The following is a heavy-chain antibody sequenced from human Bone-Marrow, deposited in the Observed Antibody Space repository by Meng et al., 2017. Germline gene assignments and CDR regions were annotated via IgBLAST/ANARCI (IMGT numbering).Heavy chain of an antibody. CDR1: GFTFSSYA. CDR3: ETDTRSSLDTAMVRRGSGRIGDY. D-gene: IGHD5-18*01. CDR2: ISYDGSNK. V-gene: IGHV3-30*01. Sequence: GGSLRLSCAASGFTFSSYAMHWVRQAPGKGLEWVAVISYDGSNKYYAGPVKGRFTISRDNFNNTLYLQMNSLRAEDTAVSYCETDTRSSLDTAMVRRGSGRIGDYWGLGTLVTVSS. J-gene: IGHJ4*01.